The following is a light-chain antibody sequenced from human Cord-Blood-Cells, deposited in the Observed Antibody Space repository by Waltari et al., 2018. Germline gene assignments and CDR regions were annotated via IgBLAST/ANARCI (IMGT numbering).Light chain of an antibody. V-gene: IGKV3-11*01. CDR3: QQRSNWPPT. J-gene: IGKJ4*01. CDR2: DAS. CDR1: QSVSSY. Sequence: IVLTQYPATLSLSPGERATLSCRASQSVSSYLAWYQQKPGQAPRLLLYDASNRATGIPARFSGSGSGTDFTLTISSLEPEDFAVYYCQQRSNWPPTFGGGTKVEIK.